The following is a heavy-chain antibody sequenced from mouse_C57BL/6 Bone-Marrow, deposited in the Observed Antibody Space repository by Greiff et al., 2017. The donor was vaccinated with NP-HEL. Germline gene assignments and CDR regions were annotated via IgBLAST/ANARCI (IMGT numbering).Heavy chain of an antibody. V-gene: IGHV5-17*01. CDR2: ISSGSSTI. J-gene: IGHJ4*01. D-gene: IGHD1-1*01. CDR1: GFTFSDYG. CDR3: ARLPTTVVADYAMDY. Sequence: EVHLVESGGGLVKPGGSLKLSCAASGFTFSDYGMHWVRQAPEKGLEWVAYISSGSSTIYYADTVKGRFTISRDNAKNTLFLQMTSLRSEDTAMYYCARLPTTVVADYAMDYWGQGTSVTVSS.